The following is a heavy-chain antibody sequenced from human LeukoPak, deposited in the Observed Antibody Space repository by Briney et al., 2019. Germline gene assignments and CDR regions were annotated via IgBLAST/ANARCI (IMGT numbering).Heavy chain of an antibody. CDR3: ASTPLADILTGS. CDR1: GYTFTSYY. J-gene: IGHJ4*02. CDR2: INPSGGST. Sequence: ASVKVSCKASGYTFTSYYMHWVRQAPGQGLEWMGIINPSGGSTSYAQKFQGRVTMTRDTSTSTVYMELSSLRSEDTAVYYCASTPLADILTGSWGQGTLVTVSS. D-gene: IGHD3-9*01. V-gene: IGHV1-46*01.